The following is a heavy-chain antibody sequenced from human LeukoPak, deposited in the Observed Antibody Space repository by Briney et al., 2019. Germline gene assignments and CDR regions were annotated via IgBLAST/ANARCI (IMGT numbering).Heavy chain of an antibody. CDR2: VYYSGST. Sequence: SETLSLTCTVSGGSISDDYWSWIRQPPGKGLEWIGHVYYSGSTDYNLSLKSRVTISVDTTKTQFSLKLNSVTAADTAVYYCARGVVREDAFDIWGQGTMVTVSS. CDR3: ARGVVREDAFDI. J-gene: IGHJ3*02. D-gene: IGHD2-2*01. CDR1: GGSISDDY. V-gene: IGHV4-59*01.